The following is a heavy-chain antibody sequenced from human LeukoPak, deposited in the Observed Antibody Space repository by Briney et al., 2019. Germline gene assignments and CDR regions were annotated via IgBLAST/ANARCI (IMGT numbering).Heavy chain of an antibody. D-gene: IGHD2-15*01. CDR3: ARVDCSGGSCLFDP. CDR2: IIPILGIA. V-gene: IGHV1-69*02. J-gene: IGHJ5*02. Sequence: SVNLSCKASGGTFSSYTISWVRQAPGQGLEWMGRIIPILGIANYAQKFQGRVTITADKSTRTAYMELSSLRSEDTAVYYCARVDCSGGSCLFDPWGQGTLVTVSS. CDR1: GGTFSSYT.